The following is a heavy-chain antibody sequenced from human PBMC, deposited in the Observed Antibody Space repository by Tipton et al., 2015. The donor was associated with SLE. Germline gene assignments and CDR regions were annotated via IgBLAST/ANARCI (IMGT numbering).Heavy chain of an antibody. Sequence: TLSLTCTVSGGSISSGSYYWSWIRQPAGKGLEWIGYIYTSGSTNYNPSLKSRVTISVDTSKNQFSLKLSSVTAADTAVYYCARVGDYVWGSSGWYFDLWGRGTLVTVSS. CDR1: GGSISSGSYY. CDR3: ARVGDYVWGSSGWYFDL. D-gene: IGHD3-16*01. J-gene: IGHJ2*01. CDR2: IYTSGST. V-gene: IGHV4-61*09.